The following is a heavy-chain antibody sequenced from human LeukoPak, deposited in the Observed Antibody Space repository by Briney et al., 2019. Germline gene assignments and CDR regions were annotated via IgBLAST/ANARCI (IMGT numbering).Heavy chain of an antibody. Sequence: GSSVKVSCKASGGTFSSYAISWVRQAPGQGLEWMGRIIPILGIANYAQKFQGRVTITADKSTSTAYMELSSLRSEGTAVYYCARDGIDWFGELFVDYWGQGTLVTVSS. D-gene: IGHD3-10*01. V-gene: IGHV1-69*04. CDR2: IIPILGIA. CDR1: GGTFSSYA. J-gene: IGHJ4*02. CDR3: ARDGIDWFGELFVDY.